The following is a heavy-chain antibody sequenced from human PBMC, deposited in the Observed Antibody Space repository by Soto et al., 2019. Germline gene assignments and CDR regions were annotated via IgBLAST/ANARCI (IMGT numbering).Heavy chain of an antibody. V-gene: IGHV1-69*02. CDR3: ASALGYCSSTSCYVGVDTEFDWVWDAFDI. CDR1: GGTFSSYT. J-gene: IGHJ3*02. D-gene: IGHD2-2*01. CDR2: IIPILGIA. Sequence: GASVKVSCKASGGTFSSYTISWVRQAPGQGLEWMGRIIPILGIANYAQKFQGRVTITADKSTSTAYMELSSLRSEDTAVYYCASALGYCSSTSCYVGVDTEFDWVWDAFDIWGQGTMVTVSS.